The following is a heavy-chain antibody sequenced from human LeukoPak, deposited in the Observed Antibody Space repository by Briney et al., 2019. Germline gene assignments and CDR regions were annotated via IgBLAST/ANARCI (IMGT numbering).Heavy chain of an antibody. CDR1: GFTFSRYN. CDR3: ARDGITMRILEY. J-gene: IGHJ4*02. V-gene: IGHV3-21*01. Sequence: GGSLRLSCAASGFTFSRYNMNWVRQAPGKGLEWVSSITCSSIYIYYADSMKGRFTISRDNAKNSLYLQMDSLRAEDTAVYYCARDGITMRILEYWGQGTLVTVSS. D-gene: IGHD3-10*01. CDR2: ITCSSIYI.